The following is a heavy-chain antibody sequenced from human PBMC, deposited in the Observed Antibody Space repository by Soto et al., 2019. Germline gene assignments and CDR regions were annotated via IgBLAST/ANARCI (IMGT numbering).Heavy chain of an antibody. V-gene: IGHV3-33*01. J-gene: IGHJ4*02. Sequence: QVQLVESGGGVVQPGRSLRLSCAASGFTFSSYGMHWVRQAPGKGLEWVAVIWYDGNNKYYADSVKGRFTISRDNSKNTLYLQMNTLRAEDTAVYYCARDWDPYCGGDCHPSLGCWGQGTLVTVSS. CDR3: ARDWDPYCGGDCHPSLGC. D-gene: IGHD2-21*02. CDR2: IWYDGNNK. CDR1: GFTFSSYG.